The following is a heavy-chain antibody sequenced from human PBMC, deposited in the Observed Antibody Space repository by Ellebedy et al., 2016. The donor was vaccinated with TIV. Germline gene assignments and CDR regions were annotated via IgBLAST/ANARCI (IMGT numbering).Heavy chain of an antibody. CDR1: GFTFSSYA. CDR2: ISGSGRKT. D-gene: IGHD6-19*01. CDR3: SKDRQGLLGAVAGLLDY. J-gene: IGHJ4*02. V-gene: IGHV3-23*01. Sequence: GGSLRLSCAASGFTFSSYAMSWVRQAPGKGLEWVSAISGSGRKTYYADSVKGRFTIPRDNSKNTLYLQMNSLRAEDTAVYYCSKDRQGLLGAVAGLLDYWGQGTLVTVSS.